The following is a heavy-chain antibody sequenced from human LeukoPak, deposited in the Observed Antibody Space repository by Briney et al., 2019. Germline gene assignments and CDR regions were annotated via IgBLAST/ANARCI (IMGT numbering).Heavy chain of an antibody. D-gene: IGHD1-1*01. J-gene: IGHJ2*01. CDR2: INGGGENT. CDR1: GFTFTSYV. Sequence: PGGSLRLSCGASGFTFTSYVMSWIRQAPGKGLEWVSAINGGGENTYYGDSVKGRFTISRDNSKNTLYLQMNSLRAEDTATYYCARPRAMTTGVGWYFDLWGRGTLVTVSS. V-gene: IGHV3-23*01. CDR3: ARPRAMTTGVGWYFDL.